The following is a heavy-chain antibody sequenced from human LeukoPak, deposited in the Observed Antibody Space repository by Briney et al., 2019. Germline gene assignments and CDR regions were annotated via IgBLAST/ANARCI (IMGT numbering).Heavy chain of an antibody. CDR2: IYYSGST. Sequence: SETLSLTCTVSGDSISSYYWSWIRQPPGKGLEWIGYIYYSGSTNYNPSLKSRVTISVDTSKNQFSLKLSSVTAADTAVYFCARRVAVTARYYFDFWGQGTLVTVSS. D-gene: IGHD6-19*01. J-gene: IGHJ4*02. CDR1: GDSISSYY. V-gene: IGHV4-59*08. CDR3: ARRVAVTARYYFDF.